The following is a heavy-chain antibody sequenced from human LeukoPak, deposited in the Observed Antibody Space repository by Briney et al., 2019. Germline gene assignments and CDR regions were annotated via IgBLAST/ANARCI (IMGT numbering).Heavy chain of an antibody. D-gene: IGHD2-15*01. CDR3: ARDILGRSNGGSNYFGMEV. V-gene: IGHV1-2*04. CDR2: INLYSGGA. Sequence: ASVKISCMASGYTFSTYYIHWVRQAPGQGLEWMGCINLYSGGAHYAQKFQDWLSMTRDTSINTAYMELSSLRSDDTAVYYCARDILGRSNGGSNYFGMEVWGQGTTVTVSS. CDR1: GYTFSTYY. J-gene: IGHJ6*02.